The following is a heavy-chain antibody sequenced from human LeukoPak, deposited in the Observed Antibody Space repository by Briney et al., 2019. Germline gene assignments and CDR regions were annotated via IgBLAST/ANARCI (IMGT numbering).Heavy chain of an antibody. CDR2: INHSGST. CDR3: ARLTPGYCSSTSCYVRRGGYFDY. V-gene: IGHV4-34*01. D-gene: IGHD2-2*01. Sequence: GSLRLSCAASGFTFSSYWMSWVRQPPGKGLEWIGEINHSGSTNYNPSLKSRVTISVDTSKNQFSLKLSSVTAADTAVYYCARLTPGYCSSTSCYVRRGGYFDYWGQGTLVTVSS. CDR1: GFTFSSYW. J-gene: IGHJ4*02.